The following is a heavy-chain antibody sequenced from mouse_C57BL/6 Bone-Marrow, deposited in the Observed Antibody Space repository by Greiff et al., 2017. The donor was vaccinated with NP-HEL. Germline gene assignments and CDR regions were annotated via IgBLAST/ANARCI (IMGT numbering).Heavy chain of an antibody. J-gene: IGHJ4*01. CDR2: IDPSDSYT. V-gene: IGHV1-50*01. CDR3: ARWIAGRYYAIDY. CDR1: GYTFTSYW. Sequence: QVQLQQPGAELVKPGASVKLSCKASGYTFTSYWMQWVKQRPGQGLEWIGEIDPSDSYTNYNQKFKGKATLTVDTSSSTAYMQLSSLTSEDSAVYYCARWIAGRYYAIDYWGQGTSVTVSS.